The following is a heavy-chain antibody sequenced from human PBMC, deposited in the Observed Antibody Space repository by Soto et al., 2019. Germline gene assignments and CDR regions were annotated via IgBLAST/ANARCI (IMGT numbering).Heavy chain of an antibody. Sequence: QVQLVESGGGVVQPGRSLRLTCAASGFIFSGSGMHWVRQAPGKGLVWVALVSNDGIRNYYGDSVKGRFTISRDNADNTLYLQMKSLKAEDTGVYYCARWVSEAMYDNSGKYGSWGQGTRATVSS. CDR1: GFIFSGSG. V-gene: IGHV3-30*03. J-gene: IGHJ4*02. D-gene: IGHD3-22*01. CDR3: ARWVSEAMYDNSGKYGS. CDR2: VSNDGIRN.